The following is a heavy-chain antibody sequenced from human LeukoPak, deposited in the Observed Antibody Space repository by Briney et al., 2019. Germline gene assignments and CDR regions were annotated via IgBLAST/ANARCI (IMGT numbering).Heavy chain of an antibody. CDR1: SDSFSSIYY. J-gene: IGHJ3*02. CDR3: ARRSTTWNAFDI. Sequence: PSETLSLTCTVSSDSFSSIYYWGWLRQPPGKGPEWIGRISYSGITYYNPSLKSRVIISVDTSKNQFSLQLESVTAADTGVYYCARRSTTWNAFDIWGQGTMLTVSS. CDR2: ISYSGIT. D-gene: IGHD1-1*01. V-gene: IGHV4-39*01.